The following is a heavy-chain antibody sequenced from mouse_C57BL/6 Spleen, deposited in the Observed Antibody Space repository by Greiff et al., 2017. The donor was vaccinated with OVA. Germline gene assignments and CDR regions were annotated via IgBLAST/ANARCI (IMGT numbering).Heavy chain of an antibody. D-gene: IGHD1-1*01. Sequence: QVQLQQSGPELVKPGASVKISCKASGYAFSSSWMNWVKQRPGKGLEWIGRIYPGDGDTNYNGKFKGKATLTADKSSSTAYMQLSSLTSEDSAVYFCARLLRSYYFDYWGQGTTLSLL. CDR2: IYPGDGDT. CDR3: ARLLRSYYFDY. V-gene: IGHV1-82*01. CDR1: GYAFSSSW. J-gene: IGHJ2*01.